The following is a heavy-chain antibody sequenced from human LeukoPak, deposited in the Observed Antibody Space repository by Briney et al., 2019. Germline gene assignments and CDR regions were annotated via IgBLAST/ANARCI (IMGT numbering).Heavy chain of an antibody. CDR2: INPHTGAA. Sequence: ASVKVSRKVSLYTYTENYIHWVGQTPGRGLEWMGLINPHTGAANYTQSFQGRVTLTRDTSSSTAYMHLSSLRFDDTAVYYCARGKSGYSPWGQGTPVTVSS. D-gene: IGHD3-22*01. CDR1: LYTYTENY. J-gene: IGHJ4*02. V-gene: IGHV1-2*02. CDR3: ARGKSGYSP.